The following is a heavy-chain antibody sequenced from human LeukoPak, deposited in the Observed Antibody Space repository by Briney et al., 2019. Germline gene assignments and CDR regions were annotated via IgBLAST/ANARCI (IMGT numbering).Heavy chain of an antibody. CDR2: FDPEDGEA. D-gene: IGHD3-10*01. CDR3: ARGGVSYYYGSGSPPDY. V-gene: IGHV1-24*01. J-gene: IGHJ4*02. CDR1: GSTLTELS. Sequence: ASVKVSCKVSGSTLTELSMHWVRQAPGEGLEWMGGFDPEDGEAIYAQKFQGRVTITRDTSASTAYMELSSLRSEDTAVYYCARGGVSYYYGSGSPPDYWGQGTLVTVSS.